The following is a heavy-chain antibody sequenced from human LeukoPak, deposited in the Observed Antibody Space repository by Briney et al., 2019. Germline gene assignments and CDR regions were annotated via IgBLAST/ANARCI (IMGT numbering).Heavy chain of an antibody. D-gene: IGHD3-9*01. J-gene: IGHJ5*02. Sequence: SVTLSLTCTVSGGSISSYYWSWIRQPPGKGLEWIGYIYYSGSTNYNPSLKSRVTISVDTSKNQFSLKLSSVTAADTAVYYCARVGLRYFDWPETVWFDPWGQGTLVTVSS. CDR1: GGSISSYY. CDR2: IYYSGST. CDR3: ARVGLRYFDWPETVWFDP. V-gene: IGHV4-59*01.